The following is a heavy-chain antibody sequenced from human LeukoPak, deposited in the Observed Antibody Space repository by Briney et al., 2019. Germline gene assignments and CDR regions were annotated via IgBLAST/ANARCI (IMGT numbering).Heavy chain of an antibody. CDR1: GFTVSSNY. J-gene: IGHJ4*02. V-gene: IGHV3-23*01. CDR2: IGSSGVST. CDR3: VKDLENCGGDCYLLQF. D-gene: IGHD2-21*02. Sequence: GGSLRLSCAVSGFTVSSNYMTWVRQAPGKGLEWVSAIGSSGVSTYYADSVKARFTISRDNSKNTLYLQMNSLRAEDTALYYCVKDLENCGGDCYLLQFWGQGTLVAVSS.